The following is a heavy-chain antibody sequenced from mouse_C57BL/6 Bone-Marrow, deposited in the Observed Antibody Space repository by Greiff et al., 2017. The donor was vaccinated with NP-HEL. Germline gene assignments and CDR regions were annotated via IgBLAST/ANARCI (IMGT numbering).Heavy chain of an antibody. CDR1: GFTFSSYA. V-gene: IGHV5-4*01. CDR2: ISDGGSYT. D-gene: IGHD3-3*01. CDR3: ARDRELEMDY. J-gene: IGHJ4*01. Sequence: EVKLVESGGGLVKPGGSLKLSCAASGFTFSSYAMSWVRQTPEKRLEWVATISDGGSYTYYPDNVKGRFTISRDKAKNNHYQQMSHLKSEDTAMYYCARDRELEMDYWGQGTSVTVSS.